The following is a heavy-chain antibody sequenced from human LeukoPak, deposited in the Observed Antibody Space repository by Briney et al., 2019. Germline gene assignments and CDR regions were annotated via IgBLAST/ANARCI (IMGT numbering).Heavy chain of an antibody. CDR1: GGTFSSYA. Sequence: AASVKVSCKASGGTFSSYAISWVRQAPGQGLEWMGGIIPIFGTANPAQKFRGRVTITADESTSTAYMELSSLRSEDTAVYYCARAALVGGDPRLFYYSYGMDVWGQGTTVTVSS. J-gene: IGHJ6*02. V-gene: IGHV1-69*13. D-gene: IGHD4-17*01. CDR2: IIPIFGTA. CDR3: ARAALVGGDPRLFYYSYGMDV.